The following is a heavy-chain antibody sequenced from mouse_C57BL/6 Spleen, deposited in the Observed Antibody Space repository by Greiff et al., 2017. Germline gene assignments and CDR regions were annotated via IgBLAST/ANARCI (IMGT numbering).Heavy chain of an antibody. Sequence: EVKLMESGGGLVQPGGSLKLSCAASGFTFSDYYMYWVRQTPEKRLEWVAYISNGGGSTYYPDTVKGRFTISRDNAKNTLYLQMSRLKSEDTAMYYCAKASYDYDWFAYWGQGTLVTVSA. J-gene: IGHJ3*01. CDR3: AKASYDYDWFAY. D-gene: IGHD2-4*01. CDR1: GFTFSDYY. CDR2: ISNGGGST. V-gene: IGHV5-12*01.